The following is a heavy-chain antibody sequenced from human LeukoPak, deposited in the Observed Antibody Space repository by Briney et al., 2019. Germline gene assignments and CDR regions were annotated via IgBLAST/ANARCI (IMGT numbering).Heavy chain of an antibody. V-gene: IGHV3-30*18. D-gene: IGHD2-8*01. CDR3: AKEDSIMDYFDY. J-gene: IGHJ4*02. CDR2: ISYDGSNK. Sequence: TGGSLRLSCAASGFTFSSYGMHWVRQAPGKGLEWVAVISYDGSNKYYADSVKGRFTISRDNSKNTLYLQMNSLRAEGTAVYYCAKEDSIMDYFDYWGQGILVTVSS. CDR1: GFTFSSYG.